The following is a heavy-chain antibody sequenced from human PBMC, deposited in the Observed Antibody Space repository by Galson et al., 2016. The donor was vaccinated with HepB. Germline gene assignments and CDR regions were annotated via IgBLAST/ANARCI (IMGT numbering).Heavy chain of an antibody. J-gene: IGHJ4*02. CDR3: ARSQYFYDSSGYYLNY. Sequence: CKASGYTFTSYHINWVRQATGQGLEWMGWMNPNSGNTGCAQRFQGRVTLTRNTSISTAYMELSSLRSEDTAVYYCARSQYFYDSSGYYLNYWGQGTLVTVSS. V-gene: IGHV1-8*01. CDR2: MNPNSGNT. D-gene: IGHD3-22*01. CDR1: GYTFTSYH.